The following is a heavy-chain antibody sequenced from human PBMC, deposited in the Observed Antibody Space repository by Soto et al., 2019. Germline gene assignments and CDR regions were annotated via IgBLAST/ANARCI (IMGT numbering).Heavy chain of an antibody. J-gene: IGHJ3*02. CDR1: GFTFSNYD. Sequence: GGSLRLSCAASGFTFSNYDIHWVRQAPGKGLEWVAVISYDGSTKYYADSVKGRFTITRDNSKNTLYLQMNSLRAEDTAVYYCAKDQNYFDSRDTFDIWGQGTMVTVSS. D-gene: IGHD3-22*01. V-gene: IGHV3-30*18. CDR2: ISYDGSTK. CDR3: AKDQNYFDSRDTFDI.